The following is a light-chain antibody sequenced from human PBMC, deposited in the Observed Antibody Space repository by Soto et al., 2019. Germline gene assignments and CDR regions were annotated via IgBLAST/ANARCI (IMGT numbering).Light chain of an antibody. CDR3: QQYGSSGT. CDR2: GAS. V-gene: IGKV3-20*01. J-gene: IGKJ1*01. Sequence: ETVLTQSPATLSLSPGERATLSCRASRSISTYLAWYQQKPGQAPRLLIYGASTRATGIPARFSGSGSGTDFTLTISRLEPEDFAVYYCQQYGSSGTFGQGTKV. CDR1: RSISTY.